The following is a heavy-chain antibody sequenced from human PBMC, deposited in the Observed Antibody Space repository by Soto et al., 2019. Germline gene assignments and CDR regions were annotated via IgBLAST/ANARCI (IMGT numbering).Heavy chain of an antibody. CDR1: CGSSGGYY. CDR2: IYYSGST. D-gene: IGHD3-10*01. CDR3: ARFKVRGVINYYYYGMDV. V-gene: IGHV4-59*12. Sequence: SETLCLTCTVSCGSSGGYYWSWILQPPGKGLEWIGYIYYSGSTNYNPSLKSRVTISVDTSKNQFSLKLSSVTAADTAVYYCARFKVRGVINYYYYGMDVWGQGTTVTVSS. J-gene: IGHJ6*02.